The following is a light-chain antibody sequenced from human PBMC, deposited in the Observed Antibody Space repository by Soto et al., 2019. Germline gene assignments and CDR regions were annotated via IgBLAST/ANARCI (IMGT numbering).Light chain of an antibody. CDR2: LNNDGSH. Sequence: QSVLTQHPSASASLGASVKLTCTLSSGHSSYANAWHPKHPENGPRYLMDLNNDGSHTKCDGIPDRFSGSRSGGERYLITSSLQSEDEADYFCHTSGTGFQVFGGGTKVTVL. J-gene: IGLJ2*01. CDR1: SGHSSYA. V-gene: IGLV4-69*01. CDR3: HTSGTGFQV.